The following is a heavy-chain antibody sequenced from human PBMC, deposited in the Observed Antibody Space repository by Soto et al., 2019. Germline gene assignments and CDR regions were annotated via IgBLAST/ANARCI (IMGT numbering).Heavy chain of an antibody. CDR2: INPNSGGT. Sequence: ASVKVSCKASGYTFTGYYMHWVRQAPGQGLEWMGWINPNSGGTNYAQKFQGWVTMTRDTSISTAYMELSRLRSDDTAVYYCARAYYYDSSQMGYWGQGTPVTVSS. J-gene: IGHJ4*02. V-gene: IGHV1-2*04. CDR3: ARAYYYDSSQMGY. CDR1: GYTFTGYY. D-gene: IGHD3-22*01.